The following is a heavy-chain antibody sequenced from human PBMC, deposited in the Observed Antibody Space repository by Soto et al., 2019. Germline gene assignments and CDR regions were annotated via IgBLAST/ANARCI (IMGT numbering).Heavy chain of an antibody. V-gene: IGHV1-69*01. D-gene: IGHD2-2*01. CDR1: GGTFGSYA. CDR2: IIPIPGTA. Sequence: QVQLVQSGAEVKKPGSSVKVSCKASGGTFGSYAISWVRQAPGQGLEWMGGIIPIPGTANYAQKFQGRVTIAADESTSTAYMDLSSLRSEDTAVYYCARSQGSSTSLEIYYYYYYGMEVWGQGTTVTVSS. CDR3: ARSQGSSTSLEIYYYYYYGMEV. J-gene: IGHJ6*02.